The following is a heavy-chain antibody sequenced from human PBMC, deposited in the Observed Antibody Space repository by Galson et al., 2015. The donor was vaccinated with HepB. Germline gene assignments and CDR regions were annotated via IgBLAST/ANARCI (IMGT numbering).Heavy chain of an antibody. D-gene: IGHD5-18*01. Sequence: SVKVSCKASGGTFSSYAISWVRQALGQGLEWMGGIIPIFGTANYAQKFQGRVTITADESTSTAYMELSSLRSEDTAVYYCARAGEDTAMVNYYYGMDVWGQGTTVTVSS. J-gene: IGHJ6*02. V-gene: IGHV1-69*13. CDR2: IIPIFGTA. CDR3: ARAGEDTAMVNYYYGMDV. CDR1: GGTFSSYA.